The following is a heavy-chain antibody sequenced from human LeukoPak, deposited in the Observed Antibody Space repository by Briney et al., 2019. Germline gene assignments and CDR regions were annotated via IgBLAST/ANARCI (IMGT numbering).Heavy chain of an antibody. J-gene: IGHJ3*02. CDR1: GITFSTYS. V-gene: IGHV3-21*01. CDR3: ARAEIYYYDSSGYYYVGGASDI. CDR2: ISSSSSYI. Sequence: GGSLRLSCASSGITFSTYSMNWVRQAPGKGLEWVSSISSSSSYIYYADSVKGRFTISRDNAKNSLYLQMNSLRAEDTAVYYCARAEIYYYDSSGYYYVGGASDIWGQGTMVTVSS. D-gene: IGHD3-22*01.